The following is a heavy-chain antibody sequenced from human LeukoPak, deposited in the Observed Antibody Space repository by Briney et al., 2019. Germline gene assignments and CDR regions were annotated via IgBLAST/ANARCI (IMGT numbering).Heavy chain of an antibody. CDR3: AKSPSIAAAGSLFDY. J-gene: IGHJ4*02. Sequence: PGRSLRLSCAASGFTFSTYGMHWVRQAPGKGLEWVASISYDGSYKNYADSVKGRFTISRDNSKNTLDLQMNSLRAEDTAVYYCAKSPSIAAAGSLFDYWGQGTLVTVSS. D-gene: IGHD6-13*01. CDR2: ISYDGSYK. CDR1: GFTFSTYG. V-gene: IGHV3-30*18.